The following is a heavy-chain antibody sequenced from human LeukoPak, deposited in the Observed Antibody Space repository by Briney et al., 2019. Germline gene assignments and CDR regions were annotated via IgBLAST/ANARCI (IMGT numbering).Heavy chain of an antibody. CDR3: ARDLWELKL. CDR2: VNHSGST. V-gene: IGHV4-34*01. Sequence: ETLSLTCAVHGGPFSGYSWNWIRQPPGMGLEWIGEVNHSGSTNYNPSLKSRVTISVDTSKNQFSLKLSSVTAADTAVYYCARDLWELKLWGQGTLVTVSS. CDR1: GGPFSGYS. J-gene: IGHJ4*02. D-gene: IGHD1-26*01.